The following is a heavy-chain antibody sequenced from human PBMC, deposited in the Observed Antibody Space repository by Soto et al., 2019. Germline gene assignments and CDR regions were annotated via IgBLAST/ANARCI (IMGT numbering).Heavy chain of an antibody. CDR3: ARRYCSGGSCYSIDY. CDR1: GGSISSYY. CDR2: IYYSGST. J-gene: IGHJ4*02. Sequence: PSETLALTCTVSGGSISSYYWSWIRQPPGKGLEWIGYIYYSGSTNYNPSLKSRVTISVDTSKNQFSLKLSSVTAADTAVYYCARRYCSGGSCYSIDYWGQGTLVTVSS. V-gene: IGHV4-59*08. D-gene: IGHD2-15*01.